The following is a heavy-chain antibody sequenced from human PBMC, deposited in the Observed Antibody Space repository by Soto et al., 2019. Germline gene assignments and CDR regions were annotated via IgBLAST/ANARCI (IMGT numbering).Heavy chain of an antibody. D-gene: IGHD2-2*01. J-gene: IGHJ4*02. CDR3: ARREYCRSISCYEIFDC. V-gene: IGHV3-21*01. CDR2: ISSSGSYI. CDR1: EFTFSPYS. Sequence: GGSLRLSCAASEFTFSPYSMNWVRQAPGKGLEWVSCISSSGSYIYYADSMKGRFTISRDNAKNSLYLQMNSLRAEDTAVYYCARREYCRSISCYEIFDCWGQGALVTVS.